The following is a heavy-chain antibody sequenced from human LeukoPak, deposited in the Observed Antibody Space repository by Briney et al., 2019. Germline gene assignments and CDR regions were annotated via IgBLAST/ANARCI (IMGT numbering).Heavy chain of an antibody. Sequence: SQTLSLTCAISGDSVSSANTAWNWIRQSPSRGLEWLGRTYYRSKWYTDYAVSVKSRLPINPDTSKNQFSLHLNSLSPEDTAVYYCARGWGFDFWGQGTLVTVSS. CDR2: TYYRSKWYT. CDR1: GDSVSSANTA. D-gene: IGHD7-27*01. J-gene: IGHJ4*02. CDR3: ARGWGFDF. V-gene: IGHV6-1*01.